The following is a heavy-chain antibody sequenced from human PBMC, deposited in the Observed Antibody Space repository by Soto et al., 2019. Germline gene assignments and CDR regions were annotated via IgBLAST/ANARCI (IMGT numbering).Heavy chain of an antibody. CDR2: ISAYNGNT. V-gene: IGHV1-18*01. CDR3: ARVQGAYYDFWSGPINTAYYYYYGMDV. Sequence: ASVKVSCKASGYTFTSYGISWVRQAPGQGLEWMGWISAYNGNTNYAQKLQGRVTMTTDTSTSTAYMELRSLRSDDTAVYYCARVQGAYYDFWSGPINTAYYYYYGMDVWGQGTTVTVSS. J-gene: IGHJ6*02. CDR1: GYTFTSYG. D-gene: IGHD3-3*01.